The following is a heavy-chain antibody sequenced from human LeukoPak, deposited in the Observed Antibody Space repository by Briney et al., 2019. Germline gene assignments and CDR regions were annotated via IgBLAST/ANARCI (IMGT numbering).Heavy chain of an antibody. J-gene: IGHJ3*02. CDR2: INHSGST. Sequence: SETLSLTCAVYGGSFSGYYWSWIRQPPGKGLEWIGEINHSGSTNYNPSLKSRVTISVDTSKNQFPLKLSSVTAADTAVYYCARAGYSSSIAAFDIWGQGTMVSVSS. CDR3: ARAGYSSSIAAFDI. CDR1: GGSFSGYY. D-gene: IGHD6-13*01. V-gene: IGHV4-34*01.